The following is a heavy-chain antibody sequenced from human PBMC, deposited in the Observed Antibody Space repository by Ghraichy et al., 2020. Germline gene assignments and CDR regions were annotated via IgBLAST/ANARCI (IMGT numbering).Heavy chain of an antibody. CDR1: GDTFSTSV. Sequence: SVKVSCKASGDTFSTSVFNWVRQAPGQGLEWMGGIIPIFDTANYAQKFQGRVTITADKSTSTVYMQLRSLRSEDTAMYYCARDITSGHSGYWGQGTLVTVSS. V-gene: IGHV1-69*06. CDR2: IIPIFDTA. D-gene: IGHD3-16*01. J-gene: IGHJ4*02. CDR3: ARDITSGHSGY.